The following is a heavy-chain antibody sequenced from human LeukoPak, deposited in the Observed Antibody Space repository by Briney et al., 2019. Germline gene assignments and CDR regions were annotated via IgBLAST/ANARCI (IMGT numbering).Heavy chain of an antibody. CDR2: IYDSGSS. J-gene: IGHJ4*02. CDR1: GGSISSYY. D-gene: IGHD1-14*01. CDR3: ARAYRRSHDY. Sequence: SETLSLTCTVSGGSISSYYWSWIRQPPGKGLEWIGYIYDSGSSNYNPSLKSRVTISVDTSKNQFSLKLSSVTAADTAVYYCARAYRRSHDYWGQGTLVTVSS. V-gene: IGHV4-59*01.